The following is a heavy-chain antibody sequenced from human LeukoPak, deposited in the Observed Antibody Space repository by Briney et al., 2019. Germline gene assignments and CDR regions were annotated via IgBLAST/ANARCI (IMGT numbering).Heavy chain of an antibody. V-gene: IGHV3-21*01. CDR2: ISSSSSYI. CDR1: GFTFSSYS. Sequence: PGGSLRLSCAASGFTFSSYSMNWVRQAPGKGLEWVSSISSSSSYIYYADSVRGRFTISRDNAKNSLYLQMSSLSAEDTAVYYCARPRGGGGWFNAFDIWGQGTTVTVSA. D-gene: IGHD6-19*01. J-gene: IGHJ3*02. CDR3: ARPRGGGGWFNAFDI.